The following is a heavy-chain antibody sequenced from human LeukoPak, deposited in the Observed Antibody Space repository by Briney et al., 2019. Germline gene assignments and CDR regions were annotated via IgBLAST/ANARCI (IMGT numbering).Heavy chain of an antibody. J-gene: IGHJ4*02. Sequence: GGSLRLSCAVSGITLSNYAMSWVRQAPGKGLEWVAGISGSGGGTTYADSVKGRFTISRDNRKSTLYLQMNSLRAEDTAVYFRAKWGVVIRAILVGFHKEAYYFDSWGQGARVTVSS. CDR3: AKWGVVIRAILVGFHKEAYYFDS. CDR1: GITLSNYA. D-gene: IGHD2-21*01. V-gene: IGHV3-23*01. CDR2: ISGSGGGT.